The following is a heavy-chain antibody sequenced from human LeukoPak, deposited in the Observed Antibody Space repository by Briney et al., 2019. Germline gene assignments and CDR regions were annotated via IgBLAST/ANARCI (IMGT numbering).Heavy chain of an antibody. J-gene: IGHJ4*02. V-gene: IGHV3-13*01. D-gene: IGHD2-2*01. CDR2: IGTAGGT. CDR3: AKDQSSFCSRSSCYALHY. Sequence: PGGSLRLSCAASGFTFSSYDMHWVRQATGKGLEWVSAIGTAGGTYHPGSVKGRFTISRENAKNSLYLQMNSLRAGDTAVYYCAKDQSSFCSRSSCYALHYWGQGTLVAVSS. CDR1: GFTFSSYD.